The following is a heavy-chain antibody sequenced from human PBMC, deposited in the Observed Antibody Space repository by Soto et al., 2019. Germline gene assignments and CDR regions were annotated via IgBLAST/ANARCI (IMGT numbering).Heavy chain of an antibody. CDR3: ARRGPLVLADAIRGIAAPTVDYYYYGMDV. V-gene: IGHV3-74*01. D-gene: IGHD6-13*01. J-gene: IGHJ6*02. Sequence: LRLSCAASVFTFSSYWMHWVRQAPGKGLVWVSRINSDGSSTSYADSVKGRFTISRDNAKNTLYLQMNSLRAEDTAVYYCARRGPLVLADAIRGIAAPTVDYYYYGMDVWGQGTTVTVCS. CDR2: INSDGSST. CDR1: VFTFSSYW.